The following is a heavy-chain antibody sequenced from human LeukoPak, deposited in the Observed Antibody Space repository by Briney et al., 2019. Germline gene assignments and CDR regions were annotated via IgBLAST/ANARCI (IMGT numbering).Heavy chain of an antibody. D-gene: IGHD3-22*01. CDR1: GAAISSYY. Sequence: SETLSLTCTVSGAAISSYYWSWIRQSPGKGLEWIGYIYYGGSTNFNSSLKSRAAISVDTSKNQFSLRLHSVTVADTAVYYCVRDRVDHYDRTNYYRFFDYWGQGTLVTVSA. CDR3: VRDRVDHYDRTNYYRFFDY. CDR2: IYYGGST. J-gene: IGHJ4*02. V-gene: IGHV4-59*01.